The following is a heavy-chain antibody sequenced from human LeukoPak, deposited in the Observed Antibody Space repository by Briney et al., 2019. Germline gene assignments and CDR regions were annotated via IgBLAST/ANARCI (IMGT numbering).Heavy chain of an antibody. CDR2: IRYDGNKR. D-gene: IGHD3-9*01. Sequence: GGSLRLSCAASGFTFSRFSMNWVRQAPGKGLEWVAFIRYDGNKRYYADSVKGRFTISRENSKNTLYLQMNSLRAEDTAVYYCAKDTLTGTWDDYYYYMDVWGKGTTVTISS. J-gene: IGHJ6*03. CDR3: AKDTLTGTWDDYYYYMDV. CDR1: GFTFSRFS. V-gene: IGHV3-30*02.